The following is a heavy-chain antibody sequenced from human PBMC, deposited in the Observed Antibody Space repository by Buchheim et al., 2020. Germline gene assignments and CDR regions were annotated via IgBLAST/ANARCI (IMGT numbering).Heavy chain of an antibody. CDR3: ARGTTDYNWQYERGRYLGD. CDR2: ISSSGSTI. D-gene: IGHD1-20*01. CDR1: GFSFTDYY. Sequence: QVQLVESGGGLVKPGGSLRLSCAASGFSFTDYYMSWIRQAPGKGLEWVSYISSSGSTIYYADSVQGRFTISRDNAKNSLYLQMNSLSAEDTAVYYCARGTTDYNWQYERGRYLGDWGQGTL. V-gene: IGHV3-11*01. J-gene: IGHJ4*02.